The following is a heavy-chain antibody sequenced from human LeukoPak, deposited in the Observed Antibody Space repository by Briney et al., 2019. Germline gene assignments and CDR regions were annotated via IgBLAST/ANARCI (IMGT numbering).Heavy chain of an antibody. Sequence: PGGSLRLSCAASGFTFSSYGMHWVRQAPGKGLEWVAFIRYDGGNKYYADSVKGRFTISRDNSKNTLYLQMNSLRAEDTAVYYCAKDDYGGNSGLDYWGQGTLVTVSS. CDR2: IRYDGGNK. CDR1: GFTFSSYG. J-gene: IGHJ4*02. V-gene: IGHV3-30*02. D-gene: IGHD4-23*01. CDR3: AKDDYGGNSGLDY.